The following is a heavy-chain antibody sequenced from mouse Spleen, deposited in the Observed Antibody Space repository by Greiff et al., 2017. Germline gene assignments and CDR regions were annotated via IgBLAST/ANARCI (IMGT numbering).Heavy chain of an antibody. D-gene: IGHD3-1*01. CDR2: ISSGGSYT. CDR3: ARRGSSGYAFDY. CDR1: GFTFSSYA. J-gene: IGHJ2*01. V-gene: IGHV5-9-1*01. Sequence: EVKLVESGGGLVKPGGSLKLSCAASGFTFSSYAMSWVRQTPEKRLEWVATISSGGSYTYYPDSVKGRFTISRDNAKNTLYLQMSSLRSEDTAMYYCARRGSSGYAFDYWGQGTTLTVSS.